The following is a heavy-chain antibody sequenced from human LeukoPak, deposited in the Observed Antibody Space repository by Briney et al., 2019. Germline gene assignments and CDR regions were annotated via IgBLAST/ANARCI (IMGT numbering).Heavy chain of an antibody. CDR1: GGSISSYY. J-gene: IGHJ6*03. V-gene: IGHV4-59*01. D-gene: IGHD6-19*01. Sequence: SETQSLTCTVSGGSISSYYWSWIRQPPGKGLEWIGYIYYSGSTNYNPSLKSRVTISVDTSKNQFSLKLSSVTAADTAVYYCARDKCSSGPTHYYYMDVWGKGTTVTVSS. CDR3: ARDKCSSGPTHYYYMDV. CDR2: IYYSGST.